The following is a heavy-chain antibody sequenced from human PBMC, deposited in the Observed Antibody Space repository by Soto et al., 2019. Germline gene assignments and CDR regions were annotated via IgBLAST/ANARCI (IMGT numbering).Heavy chain of an antibody. V-gene: IGHV4-34*01. CDR2: INHSGST. Sequence: QVQLQQWGAGLLKPSETLSLTCAVYGGSFSGYYWSWIRQPPGKGLEWIGEINHSGSTNYNPSLKSRVTISVDTSKNQFSLKLSSVTAADTAVYCCARDSGRMPLWFGDCAYGMDVWGQGTTVTVSS. J-gene: IGHJ6*02. CDR1: GGSFSGYY. CDR3: ARDSGRMPLWFGDCAYGMDV. D-gene: IGHD3-10*01.